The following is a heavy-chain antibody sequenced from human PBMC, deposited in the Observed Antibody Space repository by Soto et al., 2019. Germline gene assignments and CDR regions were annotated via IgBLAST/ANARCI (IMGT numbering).Heavy chain of an antibody. CDR2: IIPIFGTA. J-gene: IGHJ2*01. V-gene: IGHV1-69*12. Sequence: QVQLVQSGAEVKKPGSSVKVSCKASGGTFSSYAISWVRQAPGQGLEWMGGIIPIFGTANYAQKFQGRVTITADXXTXTXXMELSSLRSEATAVYYCARDRRLRDGYHLHWYFDLWGRGTLVTVSS. D-gene: IGHD2-2*01. CDR3: ARDRRLRDGYHLHWYFDL. CDR1: GGTFSSYA.